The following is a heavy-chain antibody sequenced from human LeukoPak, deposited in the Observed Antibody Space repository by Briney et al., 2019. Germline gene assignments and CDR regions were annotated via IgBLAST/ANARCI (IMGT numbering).Heavy chain of an antibody. Sequence: SETLSLTCTVSGDSISSSNSYRGWSRQPPGKGLEWSGSLYYSGSSYYNPSLKSRVTISADTSKNQFFLKRTSVTAADAAVYYCARDHWLHSPNEWNYYGLDVWGQGTTVTVSS. J-gene: IGHJ6*02. CDR1: GDSISSSNSY. D-gene: IGHD3-9*01. V-gene: IGHV4-39*07. CDR3: ARDHWLHSPNEWNYYGLDV. CDR2: LYYSGSS.